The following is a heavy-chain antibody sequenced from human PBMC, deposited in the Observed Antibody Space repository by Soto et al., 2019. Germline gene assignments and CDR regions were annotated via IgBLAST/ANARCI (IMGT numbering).Heavy chain of an antibody. CDR1: GFTFSSYS. Sequence: GGSLRLSCAASGFTFSSYSINWVRQAPGKGLEWVSSISSSSSYIYYADSVKGRFTISRDNAKNSLYLQMNSLRAEDTAVYYCARALHYYYYMDVWGKGTTVTVSS. J-gene: IGHJ6*03. V-gene: IGHV3-21*01. CDR3: ARALHYYYYMDV. CDR2: ISSSSSYI.